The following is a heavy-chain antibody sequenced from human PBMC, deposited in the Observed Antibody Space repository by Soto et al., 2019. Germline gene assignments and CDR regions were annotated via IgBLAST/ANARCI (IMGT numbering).Heavy chain of an antibody. V-gene: IGHV3-30*18. CDR3: AKDHVSSSWYGYYYSMDV. Sequence: GGSLRLSCAASGFTFSSYGMHWVRQAPGKGLEWVAVISYDGSNKYYADSVKGRFTISRDNSKNTLYLQMNSLRAEDTAVYYCAKDHVSSSWYGYYYSMDVWGQGTTVTVSS. CDR1: GFTFSSYG. J-gene: IGHJ6*02. D-gene: IGHD6-13*01. CDR2: ISYDGSNK.